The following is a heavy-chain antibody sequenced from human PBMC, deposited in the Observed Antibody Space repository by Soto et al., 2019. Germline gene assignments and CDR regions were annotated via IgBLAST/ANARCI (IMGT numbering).Heavy chain of an antibody. Sequence: SETLSLTCAVYGGSFSGYYWSWIRQSPGKGLEWIGEINHSGSTNYNPSLKSRVTISVDTSKNQFSLELSSVTAADTAVYYCARPEGDCTNGVCYLSNNWFDPWGQGTLVTVSS. CDR3: ARPEGDCTNGVCYLSNNWFDP. V-gene: IGHV4-34*01. CDR1: GGSFSGYY. D-gene: IGHD2-8*01. CDR2: INHSGST. J-gene: IGHJ5*02.